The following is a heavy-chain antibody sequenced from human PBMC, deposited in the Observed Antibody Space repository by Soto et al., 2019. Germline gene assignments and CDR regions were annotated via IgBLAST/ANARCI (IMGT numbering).Heavy chain of an antibody. D-gene: IGHD3-22*01. V-gene: IGHV1-69*13. J-gene: IGHJ4*02. CDR3: ARDSSRKWTKRRPDSSGYLHLDY. CDR1: GGTFSSYA. Sequence: SVKVSCKASGGTFSSYAISWVRQAPGRGLEWMGGIIPIFGTANYAQKFQGRVTITADESTSTAYMELISLRSEDTAVYYCARDSSRKWTKRRPDSSGYLHLDYWGQGTLVTVSS. CDR2: IIPIFGTA.